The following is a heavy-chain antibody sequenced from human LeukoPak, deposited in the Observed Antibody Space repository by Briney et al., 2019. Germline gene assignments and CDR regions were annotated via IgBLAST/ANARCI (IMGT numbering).Heavy chain of an antibody. CDR2: INTDGSSI. Sequence: PGGSLRLSCAASGFTFSSYWVHWVRQAPGKGLVWVSRINTDGSSISYADSVKGRFTISRDNAKNTLYLEMNSLTAEDTALYHCTRAGYSNGYDYWGQGTLVTVSS. CDR1: GFTFSSYW. J-gene: IGHJ4*02. D-gene: IGHD2-15*01. CDR3: TRAGYSNGYDY. V-gene: IGHV3-74*01.